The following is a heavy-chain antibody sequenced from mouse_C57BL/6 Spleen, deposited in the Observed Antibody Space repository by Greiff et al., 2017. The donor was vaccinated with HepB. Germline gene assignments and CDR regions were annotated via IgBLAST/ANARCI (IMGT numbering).Heavy chain of an antibody. Sequence: QVQLQQPGAELVKPGASVKLSCKASGYTFTSYWMQWVNQRPGQGLEWIGEIDPSDSYTNYNQKFKGKATLTVDTSSSTAYMQLSSLTSEDSAVYYCARKAVDGYYPFAYWGQGTLVTVSA. CDR1: GYTFTSYW. V-gene: IGHV1-50*01. J-gene: IGHJ3*01. D-gene: IGHD2-3*01. CDR2: IDPSDSYT. CDR3: ARKAVDGYYPFAY.